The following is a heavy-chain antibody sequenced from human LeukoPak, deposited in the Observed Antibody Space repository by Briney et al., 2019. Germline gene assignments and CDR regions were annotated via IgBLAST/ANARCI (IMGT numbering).Heavy chain of an antibody. D-gene: IGHD3-10*01. CDR3: VELTSMVEHY. CDR2: INSDGSST. Sequence: GGSLRLSCAASGFTFSSYWMHWVRHAPGKGLVWVSRINSDGSSTSYADSVKGRFTISRDNAKNTLYLQMNSLRAEDTAVYYCVELTSMVEHYWGQGTLVTVSS. J-gene: IGHJ4*02. V-gene: IGHV3-74*01. CDR1: GFTFSSYW.